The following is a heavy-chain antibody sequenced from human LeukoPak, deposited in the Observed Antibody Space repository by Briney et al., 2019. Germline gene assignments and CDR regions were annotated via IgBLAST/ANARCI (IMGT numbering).Heavy chain of an antibody. CDR3: ARQLGSGLDY. CDR2: ISYRGSI. CDR1: GGSINSDSYY. D-gene: IGHD6-19*01. V-gene: IGHV4-39*01. Sequence: SETLSLTCTVSGGSINSDSYYWGWIRQPPGKGLEWIETISYRGSIYYNPSLKSRITISVDTSKNQISLRLRSVTAADTAVFYCARQLGSGLDYWGQGTPVTVSS. J-gene: IGHJ4*02.